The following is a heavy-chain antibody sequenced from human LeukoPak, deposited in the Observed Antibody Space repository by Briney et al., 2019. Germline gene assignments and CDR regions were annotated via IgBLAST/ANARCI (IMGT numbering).Heavy chain of an antibody. Sequence: PSQTLSLTRTVSARSISTSYWSWIRQPPGRGLEWIGYIFYSGSTDSNPCLKSRVTISVDMSTNQVSLKLRSVTAADTAVYYCARDPARNLGSGHLDWYFDLWGRGTLVTVSP. CDR1: ARSISTSY. CDR2: IFYSGST. CDR3: ARDPARNLGSGHLDWYFDL. V-gene: IGHV4-59*12. J-gene: IGHJ2*01. D-gene: IGHD3-22*01.